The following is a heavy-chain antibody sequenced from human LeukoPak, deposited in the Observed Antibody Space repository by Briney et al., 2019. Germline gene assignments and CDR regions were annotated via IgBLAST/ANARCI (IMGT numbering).Heavy chain of an antibody. CDR1: GFTFSTYA. V-gene: IGHV3-23*01. J-gene: IGHJ4*02. CDR2: IVGDGGGI. CDR3: AKDRIPDGKYSIDF. D-gene: IGHD5-24*01. Sequence: GGSLRLSCAASGFTFSTYAMTWVRQAPGKGLEWVSVIVGDGGGIHYADSVSGRFTISRDNSRNTLYLQMNSLRVEDTAVYYCAKDRIPDGKYSIDFWGQGTLVTVSS.